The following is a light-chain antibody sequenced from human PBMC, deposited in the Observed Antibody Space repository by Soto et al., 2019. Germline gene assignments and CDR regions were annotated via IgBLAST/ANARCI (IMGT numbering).Light chain of an antibody. CDR3: LQDYGDSWT. CDR1: RDVGSD. J-gene: IGKJ1*01. V-gene: IGKV1-6*01. Sequence: QMTQSPSSLSASVGEKIIITCRASRDVGSDVSWYQQKPGQAPKLLIYAASNLYTGVPSRFSGSRSGTEFTLTISSLQPEDCESYDCLQDYGDSWTFGQGTKVDIK. CDR2: AAS.